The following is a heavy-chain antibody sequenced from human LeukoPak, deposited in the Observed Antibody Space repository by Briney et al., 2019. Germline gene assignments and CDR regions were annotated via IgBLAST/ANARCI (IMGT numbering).Heavy chain of an antibody. J-gene: IGHJ5*02. CDR1: GGSISSSSYY. CDR2: IYYSGST. Sequence: SETLSLTCTVSGGSISSSSYYWGWIRQPPGKGLEWIGSIYYSGSTYYNPSLKSRVTISVDTSKNQFSLKLGSVTAADTAVYYCARPYYDFTFAFDPWGQGTLVTVSS. V-gene: IGHV4-39*01. CDR3: ARPYYDFTFAFDP. D-gene: IGHD3-3*01.